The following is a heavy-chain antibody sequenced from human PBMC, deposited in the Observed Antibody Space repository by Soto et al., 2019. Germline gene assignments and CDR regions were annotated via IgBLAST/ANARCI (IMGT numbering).Heavy chain of an antibody. Sequence: GSLRLSCAASGFTFNSFDLGWVRQAPGKGLEWVSAISNTGDRAYYADPVKGRFTISRDNSKNTLSLQMNSLRAEDTAVYYCAKDSRRSSGWYYFDHWGQGTLVTVSS. CDR3: AKDSRRSSGWYYFDH. CDR2: ISNTGDRA. J-gene: IGHJ4*02. D-gene: IGHD6-19*01. CDR1: GFTFNSFD. V-gene: IGHV3-23*01.